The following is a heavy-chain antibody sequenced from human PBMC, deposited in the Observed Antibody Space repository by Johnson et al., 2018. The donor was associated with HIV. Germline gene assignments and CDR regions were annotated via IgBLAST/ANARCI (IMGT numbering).Heavy chain of an antibody. Sequence: QVQLVESGGGVVQPGRSLRLSCAASGFTFSSYGMHWVRQVPGKGLEWVAVISYDGSNKYYADSVKGRFTISRDNSKNTLYLQMNSLRAEDTALYYCAKSTQGSIVRESGPYGAFDIWGQGKMVTVSS. J-gene: IGHJ3*02. V-gene: IGHV3-30*18. CDR1: GFTFSSYG. D-gene: IGHD3-10*01. CDR2: ISYDGSNK. CDR3: AKSTQGSIVRESGPYGAFDI.